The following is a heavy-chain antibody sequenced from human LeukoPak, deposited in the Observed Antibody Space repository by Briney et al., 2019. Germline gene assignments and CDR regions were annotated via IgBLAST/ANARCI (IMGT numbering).Heavy chain of an antibody. CDR3: ACLTTADAFDI. V-gene: IGHV4-61*05. CDR2: IYYSGST. D-gene: IGHD3-22*01. CDR1: GGSISSSSYY. J-gene: IGHJ3*02. Sequence: SETLSLTCTVSGGSISSSSYYWGWIRQPPGKGLEWIGYIYYSGSTNYNPSLKSRVTISVDTSKNQFSLKLSSVTAADTAVYYCACLTTADAFDIWGQGTMVTVSS.